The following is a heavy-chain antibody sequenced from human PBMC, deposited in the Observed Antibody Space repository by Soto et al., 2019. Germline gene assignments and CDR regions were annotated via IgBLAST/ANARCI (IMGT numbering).Heavy chain of an antibody. CDR3: ASFVDTAMVSHFDY. CDR1: GGSISSSSYY. D-gene: IGHD5-18*01. Sequence: SETLSLTCTVSGGSISSSSYYWGWIRQPPGKGLEWIGSIYYSGSTYYNPALKSLVTISVDTSKNQFSLKLSSVTAADTAVYYCASFVDTAMVSHFDYWGQGTLVTVSS. V-gene: IGHV4-39*01. CDR2: IYYSGST. J-gene: IGHJ4*02.